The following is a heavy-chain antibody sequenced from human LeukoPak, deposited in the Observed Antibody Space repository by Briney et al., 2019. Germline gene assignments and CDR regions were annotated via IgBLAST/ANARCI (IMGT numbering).Heavy chain of an antibody. V-gene: IGHV4-39*01. CDR2: IHYTGTT. CDR3: ARGSPYAS. J-gene: IGHJ5*02. D-gene: IGHD1-26*01. CDR1: GGSISGSSSY. Sequence: SETLSLTCTVSGGSISGSSSYWGWIRQPPGKGLDYIGSIHYTGTTYYNPSLKSRVTLSVDTSQNQFSLKLASVTAADTAVYYCARGSPYASWGQGTLVTVSS.